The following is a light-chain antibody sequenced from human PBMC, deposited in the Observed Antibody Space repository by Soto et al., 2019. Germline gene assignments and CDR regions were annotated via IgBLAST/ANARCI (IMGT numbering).Light chain of an antibody. CDR1: QTISSW. V-gene: IGKV1-39*01. J-gene: IGKJ5*01. CDR2: GAS. Sequence: DIQMTQSPSTLSGSVGDRVTITCRASQTISSWLAWYQQKPGKAPKLLIYGASTLQSGVPSRFSGSESGTDFTLTITSLQPEDCATYYCQQTYATPITFGQGTRLEIK. CDR3: QQTYATPIT.